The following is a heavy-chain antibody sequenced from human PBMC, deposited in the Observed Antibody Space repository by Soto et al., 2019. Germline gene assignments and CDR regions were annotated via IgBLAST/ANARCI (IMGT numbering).Heavy chain of an antibody. J-gene: IGHJ5*02. CDR3: ARDLSHAWFRGVFSP. V-gene: IGHV4-59*01. CDR1: GDSISGYY. D-gene: IGHD3-10*01. CDR2: IYYSGST. Sequence: QVQLQESGPGLVKPSETLSLICTVSGDSISGYYWSWIRQPPGKGLEWIGYIYYSGSTNYNLSLKSRVTISGDTSKNQFSLNLSSVTAADTAVYYCARDLSHAWFRGVFSPWGQGTLVTVSS.